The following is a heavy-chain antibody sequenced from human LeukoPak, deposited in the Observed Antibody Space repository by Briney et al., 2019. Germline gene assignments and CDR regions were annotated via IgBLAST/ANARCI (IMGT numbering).Heavy chain of an antibody. Sequence: GGSLRLSCAASGFTFSSYAMSWVRQAPGKGLEWVSGITGSGGNTYYAESVKGRFTISRDNSKNTLYLQMSSLRAEDTAIYYCAKVTSGWYEPEYFQHWGQGTLVTVSS. CDR3: AKVTSGWYEPEYFQH. CDR2: ITGSGGNT. D-gene: IGHD6-19*01. V-gene: IGHV3-23*01. CDR1: GFTFSSYA. J-gene: IGHJ1*01.